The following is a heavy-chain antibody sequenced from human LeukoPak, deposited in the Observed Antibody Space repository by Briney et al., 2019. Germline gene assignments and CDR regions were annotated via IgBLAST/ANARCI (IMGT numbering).Heavy chain of an antibody. Sequence: SETLSLTCAVYGGSFSGYYWSWIRQPPGKGLEWIGEINHSGSTNYNPSLKSRVTISIDTSKNQFSLRLTSVTAADTAVYFCATLVSTRYYFDYWGQGTLVTVSS. D-gene: IGHD5/OR15-5a*01. CDR1: GGSFSGYY. CDR2: INHSGST. CDR3: ATLVSTRYYFDY. J-gene: IGHJ4*02. V-gene: IGHV4-34*01.